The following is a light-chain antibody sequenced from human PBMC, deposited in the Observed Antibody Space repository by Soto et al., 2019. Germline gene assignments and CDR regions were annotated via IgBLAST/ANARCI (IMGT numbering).Light chain of an antibody. CDR2: GAS. CDR3: HQRSSWPWT. J-gene: IGKJ1*01. Sequence: EIVITHSPSTLSVSPWERSTLSFMASHIVGSDLVWYRQKPGQAPRLLIYGASNRATGIPDRFSGSGSGTDFTLTISSLEPEDFAVYYCHQRSSWPWTFGQGTKVDIK. CDR1: HIVGSD. V-gene: IGKV3-11*01.